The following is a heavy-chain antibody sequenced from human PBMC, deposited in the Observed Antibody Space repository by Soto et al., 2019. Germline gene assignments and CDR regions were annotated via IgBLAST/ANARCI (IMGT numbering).Heavy chain of an antibody. CDR1: GFTLTTYT. D-gene: IGHD3-10*01. CDR3: VRERGLSSFYGMDV. Sequence: GGSLSLSCEASGFTLTTYTMNWVRQASGKGLERVSSITSSSGHIYYADSVKGRFTISRDNARNSLYLQMNSLRAEDTAVYYCVRERGLSSFYGMDVWGQGTTVTVSS. J-gene: IGHJ6*02. CDR2: ITSSSGHI. V-gene: IGHV3-21*01.